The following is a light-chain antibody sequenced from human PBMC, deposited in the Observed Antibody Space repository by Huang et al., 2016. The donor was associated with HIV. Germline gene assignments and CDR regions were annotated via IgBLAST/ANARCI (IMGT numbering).Light chain of an antibody. CDR1: QSVNNS. V-gene: IGKV3-11*01. Sequence: EVVLTQSPATLSLSPGERATLSCRASQSVNNSLAWYQQKPGQAPRLLIYDASNRAAGVPARFSGSGSGTDFSLTISSLEAEDFAVYYCQQRSNWPPFTFGQGTRLEMK. CDR3: QQRSNWPPFT. CDR2: DAS. J-gene: IGKJ5*01.